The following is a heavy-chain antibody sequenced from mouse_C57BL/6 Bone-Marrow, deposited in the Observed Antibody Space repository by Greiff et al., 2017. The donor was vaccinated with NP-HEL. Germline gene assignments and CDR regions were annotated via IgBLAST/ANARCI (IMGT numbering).Heavy chain of an antibody. CDR1: GFTFSSYA. J-gene: IGHJ3*01. CDR3: AIPSSGYDWFAY. V-gene: IGHV5-4*03. D-gene: IGHD3-2*02. Sequence: EVMLVESGGGLVKPGGSLKLSCAASGFTFSSYAMSWVRQTPEKRLEWVATISDGGSYTYYPDNVKGRFTISRDNAKNNQYLQMSHLKSEDTAMYYCAIPSSGYDWFAYWGQGTLVTVSA. CDR2: ISDGGSYT.